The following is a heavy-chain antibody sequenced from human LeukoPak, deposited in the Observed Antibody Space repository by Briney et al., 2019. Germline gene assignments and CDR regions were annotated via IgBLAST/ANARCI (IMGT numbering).Heavy chain of an antibody. CDR2: IIPIFGTA. D-gene: IGHD2-2*01. CDR1: GGTFSSYA. CDR3: ARGVLYCSSTSCYRWFDP. Sequence: GSSVNVSCKASGGTFSSYAISWVRQAPGQGREWMGGIIPIFGTANYGQKFQGRVTITADESTRTAYMELSSLRSEDTAVYYCARGVLYCSSTSCYRWFDPWGQGTLVTVSS. J-gene: IGHJ5*02. V-gene: IGHV1-69*01.